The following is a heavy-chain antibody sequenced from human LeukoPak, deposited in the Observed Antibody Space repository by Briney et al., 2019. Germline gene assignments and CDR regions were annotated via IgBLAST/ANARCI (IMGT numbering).Heavy chain of an antibody. D-gene: IGHD3-10*01. J-gene: IGHJ4*02. V-gene: IGHV4-61*02. CDR1: GGSIRSGSYY. CDR3: ARDSGTYYYGSGTLY. CDR2: IYTSGST. Sequence: SQTLSLTCTVSGGSIRSGSYYWSWIRQPAGKGLEWIGRIYTSGSTNYNPSLKSRVTMSVDTSKNQFSLKLSSVTAADTAVYYCARDSGTYYYGSGTLYWGQGTLVTVSS.